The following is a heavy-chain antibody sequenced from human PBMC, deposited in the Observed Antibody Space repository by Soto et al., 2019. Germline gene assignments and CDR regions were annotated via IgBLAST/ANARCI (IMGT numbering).Heavy chain of an antibody. J-gene: IGHJ4*02. CDR2: INPSGGGT. CDR3: ARGGNVLRFFDWLFVFDY. D-gene: IGHD3-9*01. V-gene: IGHV1-46*03. Sequence: SVKVSCKASGYTFTSYYMHWVRQAPGQGLEWMGIINPSGGGTTYAQKFQGRVTMTRDTSTSTVYMELSSLRSEDTAVFYCARGGNVLRFFDWLFVFDYWGQGTPVTVSS. CDR1: GYTFTSYY.